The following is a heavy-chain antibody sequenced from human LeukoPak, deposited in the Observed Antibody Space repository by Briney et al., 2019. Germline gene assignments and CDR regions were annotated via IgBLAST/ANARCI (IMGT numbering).Heavy chain of an antibody. J-gene: IGHJ5*02. V-gene: IGHV3-23*01. CDR3: AKDLRGYYGSGSYYFNWFDP. Sequence: GGSLRLSCAASGFTFSSYAMSWVRQAPGKGLEWVSAISGSGGSTYYADSVKGRSTISRDNSKNTLYLQMNSLRAEDTAVYYCAKDLRGYYGSGSYYFNWFDPWGQGTLVTVSS. CDR1: GFTFSSYA. D-gene: IGHD3-10*01. CDR2: ISGSGGST.